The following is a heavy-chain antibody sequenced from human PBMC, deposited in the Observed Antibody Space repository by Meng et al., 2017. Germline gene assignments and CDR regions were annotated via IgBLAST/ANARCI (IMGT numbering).Heavy chain of an antibody. D-gene: IGHD6-13*01. J-gene: IGHJ4*02. CDR1: GYTFPGYW. CDR2: INPKSGDT. Sequence: ASVKVSCKASGYTFPGYWLHWVRRAPGQGLEWMGRINPKSGDTHYAQRFQGRVTMTGDTSISTAYMELSGLRSDDTAMYYCARDEDISAAGKLFGDYWGQGTLVTSPQ. V-gene: IGHV1-2*06. CDR3: ARDEDISAAGKLFGDY.